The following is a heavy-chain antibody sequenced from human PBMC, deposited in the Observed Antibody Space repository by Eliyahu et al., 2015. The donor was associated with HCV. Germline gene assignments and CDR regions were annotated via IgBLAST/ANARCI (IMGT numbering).Heavy chain of an antibody. J-gene: IGHJ4*02. CDR2: IKQDGSEK. V-gene: IGHV3-7*04. Sequence: EVQLVESGGGLVQPGESLRLSCAASGFTFSSYWMSWVRQAPGKGLEWVANIKQDGSEKYYVDSVKGRFTISRDNAKNSLYLQMNSLRAEDTAVYYCARVRLGWYFDYWGQGTLVTVSS. D-gene: IGHD7-27*01. CDR3: ARVRLGWYFDY. CDR1: GFTFSSYW.